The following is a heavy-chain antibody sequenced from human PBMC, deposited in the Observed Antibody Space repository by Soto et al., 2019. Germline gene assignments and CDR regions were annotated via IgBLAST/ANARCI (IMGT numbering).Heavy chain of an antibody. CDR2: ISNSRGST. Sequence: EVQLVESGGGLVQPGGSLRVSCSASGFTFSSYGIHWVRQAPGKGLEYVSAISNSRGSTNYADSVKGRFTVSRDNSKNTLWLQMSGLRAEDTAVYYCAVVAGRYYFDWWGQGTLVTVSS. CDR3: AVVAGRYYFDW. V-gene: IGHV3-64D*08. J-gene: IGHJ4*02. CDR1: GFTFSSYG. D-gene: IGHD2-15*01.